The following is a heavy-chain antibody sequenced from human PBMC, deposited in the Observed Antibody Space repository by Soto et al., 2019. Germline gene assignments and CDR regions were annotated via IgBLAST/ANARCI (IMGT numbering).Heavy chain of an antibody. CDR3: AKNETCRPWLDS. CDR1: GDSISNGYYY. CDR2: IYYTGST. J-gene: IGHJ5*01. Sequence: PSETLSLTCTVSGDSISNGYYYWTWICLLPGKGLEWIGNIYYTGSTSYNPSLKSRVTISIDTSKNQFSLKLRSVVAAATAMYYCAKNETCRPWLDSWGQGTLVTVCS. V-gene: IGHV4-31*03.